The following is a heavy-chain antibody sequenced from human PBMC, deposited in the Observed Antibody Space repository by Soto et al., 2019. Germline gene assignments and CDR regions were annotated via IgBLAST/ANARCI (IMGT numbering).Heavy chain of an antibody. J-gene: IGHJ6*03. D-gene: IGHD3-3*01. CDR3: ASVRFLEWLPPSDYYYMDV. CDR2: IIPILGIA. V-gene: IGHV1-69*02. Sequence: QVQLVQSGAEVKKPGSSVKVSCKASGGTFSSYTISWVRQAPGQGLEWMGRIIPILGIANYAQKFQGRVTITADKSTSTAYMELSSLRSEDTAVYYCASVRFLEWLPPSDYYYMDVWGKGTTVTVSS. CDR1: GGTFSSYT.